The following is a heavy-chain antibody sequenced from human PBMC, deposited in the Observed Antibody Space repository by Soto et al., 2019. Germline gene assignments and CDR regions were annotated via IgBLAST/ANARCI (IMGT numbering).Heavy chain of an antibody. J-gene: IGHJ5*02. D-gene: IGHD2-8*01. Sequence: PSETLSLTCTVSGGSISSGGYYWSWIRHHPGKGMEWIGYIYYSGSTYYHPSLKSRVTISVDTSKNQFSLKLSSVTAADTAVYYCARVSKDIVLMVYAMGPDKTYNWFDPWAQGTPVPVSS. CDR1: GGSISSGGYY. CDR2: IYYSGST. V-gene: IGHV4-31*03. CDR3: ARVSKDIVLMVYAMGPDKTYNWFDP.